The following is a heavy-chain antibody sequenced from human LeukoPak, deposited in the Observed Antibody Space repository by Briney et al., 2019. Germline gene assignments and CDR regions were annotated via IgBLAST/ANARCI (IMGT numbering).Heavy chain of an antibody. D-gene: IGHD3-10*01. CDR3: TTDLGTYYHGSQRLIPIDY. Sequence: GGSLRLSCVDSGFTFTNAWMSWVRQAPGKGLEWIGRIKSKTDGEATNYAEPVRGRFTISRDDSKSAVYLQMNSLKIEDTAVYYCTTDLGTYYHGSQRLIPIDYWGQGTLVTVSS. CDR1: GFTFTNAW. J-gene: IGHJ4*02. CDR2: IKSKTDGEAT. V-gene: IGHV3-15*01.